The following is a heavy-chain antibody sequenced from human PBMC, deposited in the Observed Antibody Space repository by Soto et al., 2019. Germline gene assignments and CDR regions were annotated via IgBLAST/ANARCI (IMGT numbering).Heavy chain of an antibody. D-gene: IGHD5-12*01. J-gene: IGHJ4*02. V-gene: IGHV4-39*01. CDR1: GGSISTNSYY. CDR3: ASQINWLQPDY. Sequence: SETLSLTCTVSGGSISTNSYYWGWVRQPPGKGLEWVGSFHYTGKTYYNPSLKSRVTISADTPKNQFSLKLSSVTAADTAVYYCASQINWLQPDYWGQGTLVTVSS. CDR2: FHYTGKT.